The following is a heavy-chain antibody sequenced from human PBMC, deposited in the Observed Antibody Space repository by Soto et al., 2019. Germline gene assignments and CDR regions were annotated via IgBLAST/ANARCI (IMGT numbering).Heavy chain of an antibody. CDR2: ISYDGSNN. D-gene: IGHD3-22*01. Sequence: GGSLRLSCAASGFTFSNYAMHWVRQAPGKGLEWVAVISYDGSNNYYAESVKCRFTIARDNSKNTLYLQMNSLSAEDTAVYYCARDQNTYYYDSSGFDYWGQGTLVTVSS. J-gene: IGHJ4*02. CDR1: GFTFSNYA. CDR3: ARDQNTYYYDSSGFDY. V-gene: IGHV3-30*04.